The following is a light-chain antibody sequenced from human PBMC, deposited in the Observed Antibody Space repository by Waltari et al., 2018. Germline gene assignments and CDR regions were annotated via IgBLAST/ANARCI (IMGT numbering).Light chain of an antibody. Sequence: ETKLTQSPATLSLSPGERATLSCRPSQTVYNNLAWYQQKPGQAPRLLIYDASNRATGIPARFSGGGSGTDFTLTISSLEPEDFAVYYCEKRSNWGWTFGQGTKVEMK. CDR2: DAS. CDR3: EKRSNWGWT. J-gene: IGKJ1*01. V-gene: IGKV3-11*01. CDR1: QTVYNN.